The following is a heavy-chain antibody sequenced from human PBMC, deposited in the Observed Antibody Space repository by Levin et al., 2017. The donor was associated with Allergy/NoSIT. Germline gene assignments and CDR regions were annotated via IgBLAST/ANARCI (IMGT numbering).Heavy chain of an antibody. V-gene: IGHV3-23*01. CDR1: GFSFNNYG. CDR3: AEGHYDSSGYYFAPFDY. J-gene: IGHJ4*02. CDR2: ISENGAIT. Sequence: GGSLRLSCAASGFSFNNYGMNWVRQTPGKGLEWVSGISENGAITYYADSVKGRFTISRDNSKNTLYLQMNSLRADDTAKYYCAEGHYDSSGYYFAPFDYWGQGTLVTVSS. D-gene: IGHD3-22*01.